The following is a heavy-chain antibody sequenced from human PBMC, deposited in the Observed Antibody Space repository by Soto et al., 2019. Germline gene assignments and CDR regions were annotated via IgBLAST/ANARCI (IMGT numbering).Heavy chain of an antibody. CDR3: AGGLPSCSGLGWSAP. J-gene: IGHJ5*02. D-gene: IGHD3-10*02. Sequence: QVQLVQSGAEVKKPGASVKVSCKASGYTFVRYYMLWVRQAPGQGLEWMGIINPDDGSTTYAQKFQGRATMTGDTPTSTVYRELPSLRLEDTAAYYGAGGLPSCSGLGWSAPWGKAPLAPVPS. CDR1: GYTFVRYY. V-gene: IGHV1-46*01. CDR2: INPDDGST.